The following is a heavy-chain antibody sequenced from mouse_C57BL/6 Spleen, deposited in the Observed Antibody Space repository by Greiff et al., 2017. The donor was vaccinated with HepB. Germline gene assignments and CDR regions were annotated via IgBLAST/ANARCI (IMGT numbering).Heavy chain of an antibody. CDR3: ARSGDYPFGYFDV. D-gene: IGHD5-5*01. Sequence: QVQLKQSGPDLVKPGASVKISCKASGYAFSSSWMNWVKQRPGKGLEWIGRIYPGDGDTNYNGKFKGKATLTADKSSSTAYMERSSLTSEDSAVYFCARSGDYPFGYFDVWGTGTTVTVSS. J-gene: IGHJ1*03. CDR2: IYPGDGDT. CDR1: GYAFSSSW. V-gene: IGHV1-82*01.